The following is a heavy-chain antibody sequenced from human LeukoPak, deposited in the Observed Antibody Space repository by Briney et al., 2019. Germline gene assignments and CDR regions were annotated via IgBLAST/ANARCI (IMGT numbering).Heavy chain of an antibody. V-gene: IGHV3-9*01. Sequence: PGGSLRLSCAASGFTFDDYAIHWVRQAPGEGLEWVSGISWNSGSIGYADSVKGRFTISRDNAKNSLYLQMNSLRAEDTALYYCAKDRGPSSGYSLPDYWGQGTLVTVSS. CDR3: AKDRGPSSGYSLPDY. D-gene: IGHD3-22*01. CDR1: GFTFDDYA. CDR2: ISWNSGSI. J-gene: IGHJ4*02.